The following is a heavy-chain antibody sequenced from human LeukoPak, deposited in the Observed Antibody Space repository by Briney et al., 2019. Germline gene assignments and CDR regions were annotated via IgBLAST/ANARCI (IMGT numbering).Heavy chain of an antibody. Sequence: SETLSLTCAVSGGSFSGYYWSWIRQPPGKGLEWIGEINHSGSTNYNPSLKSRVTISVDTSKNQFSLKLSSVTAADTAVYYCASRFNSGSYFYYWGQGTLVTVPS. CDR2: INHSGST. D-gene: IGHD1-26*01. CDR1: GGSFSGYY. J-gene: IGHJ4*02. CDR3: ASRFNSGSYFYY. V-gene: IGHV4-34*01.